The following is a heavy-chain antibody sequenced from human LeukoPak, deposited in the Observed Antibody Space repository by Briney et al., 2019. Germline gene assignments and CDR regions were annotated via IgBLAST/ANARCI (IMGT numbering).Heavy chain of an antibody. V-gene: IGHV3-64D*06. CDR3: VKSYYDILTGYSPLGEYFDY. J-gene: IGHJ4*02. D-gene: IGHD3-9*01. Sequence: GGSLRLSCSASGFTFSSYAMHWVRQAPGKVLEYVSAISSNGGSTYYADSVKGRFTISRDNSKNTLYLQMSSLRAEDTAVYYCVKSYYDILTGYSPLGEYFDYWGQGTLVTVSS. CDR2: ISSNGGST. CDR1: GFTFSSYA.